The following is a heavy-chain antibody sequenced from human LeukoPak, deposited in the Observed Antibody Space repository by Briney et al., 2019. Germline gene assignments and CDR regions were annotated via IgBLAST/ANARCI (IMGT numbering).Heavy chain of an antibody. CDR3: ARNQLGSGWHSSAY. D-gene: IGHD6-19*01. CDR1: GGSISSYY. CDR2: IYYSGST. J-gene: IGHJ4*02. Sequence: PSETLSLTCTVSGGSISSYYWSWIRQPPGKGLEWIGYIYYSGSTNYNPSLKSRVTISVDTSKNQFSLKLTSVTAADTAVYYCARNQLGSGWHSSAYWGQGTLVTVSS. V-gene: IGHV4-59*01.